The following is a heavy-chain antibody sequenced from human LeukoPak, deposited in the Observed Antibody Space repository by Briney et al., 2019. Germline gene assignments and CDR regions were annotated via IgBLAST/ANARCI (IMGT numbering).Heavy chain of an antibody. CDR1: GGSFSGYY. CDR3: ARVYRYSSGWYDDY. CDR2: INHSGST. Sequence: PETLSLTCAVYGGSFSGYYWSWIRQPPGKGLEWIGEINHSGSTNYNPSPKSRVTISVDTSKNQFSLKLSSVTAADTAVYYCARVYRYSSGWYDDYWGQGTLVTVSS. D-gene: IGHD6-19*01. J-gene: IGHJ4*02. V-gene: IGHV4-34*01.